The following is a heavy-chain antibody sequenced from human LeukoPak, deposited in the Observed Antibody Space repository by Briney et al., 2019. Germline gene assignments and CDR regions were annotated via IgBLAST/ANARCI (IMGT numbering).Heavy chain of an antibody. CDR1: GGSISSSGYY. CDR2: INHSGST. J-gene: IGHJ6*03. V-gene: IGHV4-39*07. D-gene: IGHD3-22*01. Sequence: SETLSLTCTVSGGSISSSGYYWSWIRQPPGKGLEWIGEINHSGSTNYNPSLKSRVTISVDTSKNQFSLKLSSVTAADTAVYYCAREMGYYDSSGFPLGNYYYMDVWGKGTTVTISS. CDR3: AREMGYYDSSGFPLGNYYYMDV.